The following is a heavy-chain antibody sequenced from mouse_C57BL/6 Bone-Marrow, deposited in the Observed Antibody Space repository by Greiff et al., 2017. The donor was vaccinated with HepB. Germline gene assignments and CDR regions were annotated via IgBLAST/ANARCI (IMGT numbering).Heavy chain of an antibody. Sequence: QVQLQQSGPELVKPGASVKISCKASGYAFSSSWMNWVKQRPGKGLEWIGRIYPGDGDTNYNGKFKGKATLTADKSSSTAYMQLSSLTSEDSAVYFCARFDYDFAYWGQGTLVTVSA. V-gene: IGHV1-82*01. CDR1: GYAFSSSW. D-gene: IGHD2-4*01. CDR2: IYPGDGDT. CDR3: ARFDYDFAY. J-gene: IGHJ3*01.